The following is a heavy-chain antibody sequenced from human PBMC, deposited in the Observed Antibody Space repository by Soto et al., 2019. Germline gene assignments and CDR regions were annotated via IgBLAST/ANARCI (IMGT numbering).Heavy chain of an antibody. V-gene: IGHV4-59*08. CDR3: AGFPLSGWYNFDY. CDR2: IYYSGST. J-gene: IGHJ4*02. CDR1: GGSISSFY. D-gene: IGHD6-19*01. Sequence: SETLSLTCTVSGGSISSFYWSWIRQPPGKGLEWIGYIYYSGSTNYNPSLKSRVTISVDTSKNRFSLKLSSVTAADTAVYYCAGFPLSGWYNFDYWGQGTLVTVSS.